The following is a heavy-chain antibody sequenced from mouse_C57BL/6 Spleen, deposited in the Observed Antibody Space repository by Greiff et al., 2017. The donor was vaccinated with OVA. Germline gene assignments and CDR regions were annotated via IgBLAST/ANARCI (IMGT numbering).Heavy chain of an antibody. D-gene: IGHD2-3*01. J-gene: IGHJ2*01. CDR3: ARGWLQGYFDY. V-gene: IGHV1-69*01. CDR2: IDPSDSYT. CDR1: GYTFTSYW. Sequence: VQLQQPGAELVMPGASVKLSCKASGYTFTSYWMHWVKQRPGQGLEWIGEIDPSDSYTNYNQKFKGKSTLTVDKSSSTAYMQLSSLTSEDSAVYYCARGWLQGYFDYWGQGTTLTVSS.